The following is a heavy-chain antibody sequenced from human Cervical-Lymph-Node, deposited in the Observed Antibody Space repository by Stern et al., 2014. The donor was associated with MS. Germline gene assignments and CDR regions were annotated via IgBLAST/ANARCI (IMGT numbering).Heavy chain of an antibody. D-gene: IGHD6-13*01. CDR3: ASAYSSSHYYFDY. CDR1: GFSFSRYA. Sequence: DQLVESGGGVVQPGRSLRLSCAASGFSFSRYAMHWVRQARGKGLEWVALIWYDGSNPYYADSVTGRFTISRDNFKNTLYLQMNSLRAEDTAVYYCASAYSSSHYYFDYWGQGTLVTVSS. J-gene: IGHJ4*02. V-gene: IGHV3-33*01. CDR2: IWYDGSNP.